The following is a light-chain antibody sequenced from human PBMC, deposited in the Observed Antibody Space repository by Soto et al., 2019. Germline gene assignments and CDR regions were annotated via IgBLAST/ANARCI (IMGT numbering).Light chain of an antibody. J-gene: IGLJ2*01. CDR1: SGHSKYA. V-gene: IGLV4-69*01. CDR3: QTWGTGIVI. CDR2: VNSDGSH. Sequence: QLVLTQPPSASASLGASVKLTCTLSSGHSKYAIAWHQQQPEKGPRYLMTVNSDGSHTKGDGIPDRFSGSSSGAERYLTLSSLQSDDEADYYCQTWGTGIVIFGGGTKVTVL.